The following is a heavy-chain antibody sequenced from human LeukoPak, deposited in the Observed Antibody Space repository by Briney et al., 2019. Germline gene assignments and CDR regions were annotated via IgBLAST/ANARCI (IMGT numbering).Heavy chain of an antibody. Sequence: SETLSLTCTVSGGSISSYYWSWIRQPPGKGLEWIGYIYYSGSTNYNPSLKSRVTISVDTSKNQLSLKLSSVTAADTAVYYCARGPAGTRFVWFDPWGQGTLVTVSS. CDR1: GGSISSYY. J-gene: IGHJ5*02. CDR3: ARGPAGTRFVWFDP. V-gene: IGHV4-59*01. CDR2: IYYSGST. D-gene: IGHD6-13*01.